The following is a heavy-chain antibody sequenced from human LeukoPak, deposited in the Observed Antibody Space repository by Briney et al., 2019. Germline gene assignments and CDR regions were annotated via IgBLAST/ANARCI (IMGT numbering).Heavy chain of an antibody. V-gene: IGHV3-30*02. CDR2: IRYDGSNK. J-gene: IGHJ4*02. Sequence: GGSLRLSCAASGFTFSSYGMHWVRQAPGKGLEWVAFIRYDGSNKYYADSVKGRFTISRDNAKNSLYLQMNSLRAEDTALYYCARPYSSSRLYYFDYWGQGTLVTVSS. CDR1: GFTFSSYG. CDR3: ARPYSSSRLYYFDY. D-gene: IGHD6-13*01.